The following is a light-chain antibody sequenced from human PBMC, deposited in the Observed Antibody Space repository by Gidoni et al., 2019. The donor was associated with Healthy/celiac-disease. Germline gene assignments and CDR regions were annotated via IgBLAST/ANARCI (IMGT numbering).Light chain of an antibody. V-gene: IGLV1-47*01. CDR1: SSNIGSNY. J-gene: IGLJ3*02. Sequence: QSVLTQPPSASGTPGQKVTISCSGSSSNIGSNYVYWYQQLPGTAPKLLIYRNNQRPSGSPDRFSGSKSVTSASLAISGLRSEDEADYYCAAWDDSLSGRVFGGGTKLTVL. CDR3: AAWDDSLSGRV. CDR2: RNN.